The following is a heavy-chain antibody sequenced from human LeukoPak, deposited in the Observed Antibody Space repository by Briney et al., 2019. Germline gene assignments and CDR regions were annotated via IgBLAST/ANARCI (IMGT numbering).Heavy chain of an antibody. CDR1: GFTFSSFA. Sequence: GGSLRLSCAAAGFTFSSFAISWVRQASGKGLESVSLISGAGGSTYYADSVKGRFTISRDNSKNTLYLQMNSLRAEDTAVYYCAKGHTDYGTGFDLWGQGTLVTVSS. V-gene: IGHV3-23*01. J-gene: IGHJ4*02. CDR2: ISGAGGST. CDR3: AKGHTDYGTGFDL. D-gene: IGHD4/OR15-4a*01.